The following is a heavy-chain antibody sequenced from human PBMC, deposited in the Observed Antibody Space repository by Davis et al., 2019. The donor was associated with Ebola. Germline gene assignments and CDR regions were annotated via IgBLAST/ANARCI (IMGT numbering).Heavy chain of an antibody. D-gene: IGHD3-3*01. J-gene: IGHJ6*02. CDR3: ARDPTRTYYDFGSGLPDYYTVMAS. CDR2: ISSSSSYI. CDR1: GFTFSRYS. V-gene: IGHV3-21*01. Sequence: PGGSLRLSCAASGFTFSRYSMNWVRQAPGKGLEWVSSISSSSSYIYYADSVKGRFTISRDNAKNSLYLQMNSLRAEDTAVYYCARDPTRTYYDFGSGLPDYYTVMASWGQGTTVTASS.